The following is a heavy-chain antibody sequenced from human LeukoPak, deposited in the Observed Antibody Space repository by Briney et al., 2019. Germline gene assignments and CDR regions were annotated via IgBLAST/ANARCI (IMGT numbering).Heavy chain of an antibody. J-gene: IGHJ4*02. D-gene: IGHD3-22*01. CDR1: GGTFSSYA. Sequence: ASVKVSCKASGGTFSSYAISWVRQAPGQGLEWMGRIIPIFGTANYAQKFQGRVTITTDESTSTAYMELSSLRSEDTAVYYCASDILDYYDSSAPTGYWGQGTLVTVSS. CDR3: ASDILDYYDSSAPTGY. V-gene: IGHV1-69*05. CDR2: IIPIFGTA.